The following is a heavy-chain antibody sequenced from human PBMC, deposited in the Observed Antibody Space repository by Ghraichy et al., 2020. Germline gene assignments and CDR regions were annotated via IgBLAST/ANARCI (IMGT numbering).Heavy chain of an antibody. J-gene: IGHJ5*02. CDR2: IYHSGST. CDR1: GGSVSSTTFY. V-gene: IGHV4-61*01. CDR3: ARLSVSPNWFDP. Sequence: SETRSLTCTVSGGSVSSTTFYWSWIRQPPGKGLEWIGYIYHSGSTFYNPSLQSRVAISIDTSKSQFSLSLSSVTAADTAVYYCARLSVSPNWFDPWGQGTLVTVSS.